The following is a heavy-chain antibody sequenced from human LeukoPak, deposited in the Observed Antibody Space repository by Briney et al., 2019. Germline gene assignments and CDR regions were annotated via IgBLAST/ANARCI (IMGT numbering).Heavy chain of an antibody. J-gene: IGHJ4*02. V-gene: IGHV4-59*01. D-gene: IGHD3-10*01. CDR1: GGPISDFY. Sequence: SETLSLTCTVSGGPISDFYWSWIRQSPEKGLEWIGNIFYGGNTNYNPSLRSRVTISVDTSKKQFSLRLTSVTAADTAVYYCASAGGPVDYWGQGTLVTVSS. CDR3: ASAGGPVDY. CDR2: IFYGGNT.